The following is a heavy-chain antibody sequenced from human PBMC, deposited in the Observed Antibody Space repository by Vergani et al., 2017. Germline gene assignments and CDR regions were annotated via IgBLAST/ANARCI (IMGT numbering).Heavy chain of an antibody. CDR1: GFTFIMHA. J-gene: IGHJ6*02. CDR3: AKDGSSWLYYYYYGMDV. V-gene: IGHV3-23*01. Sequence: EVQLLESGGDLVQPGGSLRLSCAASGFTFIMHAMSWVRQAPGKGLEWVSTLSASDRRTHYADSVKGRFTISRDISKNTLYLQMNSLRAEDTAVYYCAKDGSSWLYYYYYGMDVWGQGTTVTVSS. D-gene: IGHD6-13*01. CDR2: LSASDRRT.